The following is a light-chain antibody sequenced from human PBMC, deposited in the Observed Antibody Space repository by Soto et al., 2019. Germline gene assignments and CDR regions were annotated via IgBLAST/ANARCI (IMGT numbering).Light chain of an antibody. V-gene: IGKV4-1*01. CDR1: QRVLYSSTNKNY. CDR2: WAS. CDR3: QQYYNTPLT. Sequence: DIVMTQSPDSLAVSLGERATFNCKSSQRVLYSSTNKNYLAWYQQKPGQPPKLLIYWASVRESGVPDRFSGSGSVTDFTLTIDSLQAEDVAVYYCQQYYNTPLTFGGGTKVEIK. J-gene: IGKJ4*01.